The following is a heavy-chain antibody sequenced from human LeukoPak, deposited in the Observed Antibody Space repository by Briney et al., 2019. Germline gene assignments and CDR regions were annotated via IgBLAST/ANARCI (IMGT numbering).Heavy chain of an antibody. CDR3: VRDSRPGGAVGLHHNFDL. V-gene: IGHV3-7*01. D-gene: IGHD1-26*01. CDR1: GFQFGDFW. CDR2: IEEDGSEE. Sequence: GGSLKLSCAASGFQFGDFWMAWVRQTPGKGLEWVADIEEDGSEEHYVDSVKGRFAISRDNDRNSLFLQMNSLRGDDTAVYFCVRDSRPGGAVGLHHNFDLWGLGTRVTVSS. J-gene: IGHJ4*02.